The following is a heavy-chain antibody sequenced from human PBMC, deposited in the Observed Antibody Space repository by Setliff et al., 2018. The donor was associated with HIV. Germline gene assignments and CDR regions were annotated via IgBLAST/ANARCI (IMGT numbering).Heavy chain of an antibody. D-gene: IGHD5-18*01. J-gene: IGHJ6*02. CDR1: GGSISRVGYY. V-gene: IGHV4-31*03. CDR3: ARVGSVIQVTLFGMDV. Sequence: SETLSLTCSVSGGSISRVGYYWSWIRQHPGKGLEWIGYIAYSGSTYYNPSLMSRVSISPDTSKNQFSLKLTSVTAADTAVYYCARVGSVIQVTLFGMDVWGQGTTVTVSS. CDR2: IAYSGST.